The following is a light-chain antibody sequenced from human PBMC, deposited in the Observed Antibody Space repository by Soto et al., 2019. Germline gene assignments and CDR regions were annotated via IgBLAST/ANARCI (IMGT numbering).Light chain of an antibody. J-gene: IGKJ2*01. CDR3: QQSYSTPYT. V-gene: IGKV1-39*01. Sequence: DIQMTQSPSSLSASVGDRVTITCRASQSISHSLNWYQQKPGKAPKLLIYAASSLQSGVPSRFSGSGSGTDFTLTISSLQPEDFATYYCQQSYSTPYTFGQGTKLEIK. CDR2: AAS. CDR1: QSISHS.